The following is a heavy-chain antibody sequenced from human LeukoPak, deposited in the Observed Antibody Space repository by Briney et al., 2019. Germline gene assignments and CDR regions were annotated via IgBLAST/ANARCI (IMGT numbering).Heavy chain of an antibody. CDR3: ARGRSSSSHVPPAFDP. CDR2: IGSSGSTI. J-gene: IGHJ5*02. Sequence: GGSLRLSCAASGFTFSDYYMSWIRQAPGKGLEWVSYIGSSGSTIYYADSVKGRFTISRDNAKNSLYLQMNSLRAEDTAVYYCARGRSSSSHVPPAFDPWGQGTLVTVSS. D-gene: IGHD6-13*01. V-gene: IGHV3-11*01. CDR1: GFTFSDYY.